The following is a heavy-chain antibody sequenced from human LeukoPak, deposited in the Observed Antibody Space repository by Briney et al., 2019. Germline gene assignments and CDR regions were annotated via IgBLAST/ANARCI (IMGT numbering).Heavy chain of an antibody. D-gene: IGHD3-10*01. CDR3: ARGSSVILWFGEFDY. V-gene: IGHV1-2*02. CDR2: INPNSGGT. Sequence: ASVKVSCKASGYTFTGYHMHWVRQAPGQGLEWMGWINPNSGGTNYAQKFQGRVTMTRDTSISTAYMELSRLRSDDTAVYYCARGSSVILWFGEFDYWGQGTLVTVSS. J-gene: IGHJ4*02. CDR1: GYTFTGYH.